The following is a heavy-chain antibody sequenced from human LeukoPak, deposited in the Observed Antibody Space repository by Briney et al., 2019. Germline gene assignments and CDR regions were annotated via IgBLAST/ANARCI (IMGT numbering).Heavy chain of an antibody. J-gene: IGHJ4*02. CDR3: AKDLGSSGWYIDY. CDR1: GFTFSSYA. V-gene: IGHV3-23*01. CDR2: NSGGST. Sequence: GGSLRLSCAASGFTFSSYAVYWVRQAPGKGLEWVSSNSGGSTYYADSVKGRFTISRDNSKNTLYLQMNSLRAEDTAVYYCAKDLGSSGWYIDYWGQGTLVTVSS. D-gene: IGHD6-19*01.